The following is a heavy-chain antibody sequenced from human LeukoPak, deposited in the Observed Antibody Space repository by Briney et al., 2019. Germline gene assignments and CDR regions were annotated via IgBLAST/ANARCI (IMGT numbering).Heavy chain of an antibody. J-gene: IGHJ6*02. CDR2: IDVDGGST. CDR3: AKDRPNGMDV. CDR1: GFTFSSYW. Sequence: GGSLRLSCAASGFTFSSYWMSWVRQAPGRGLEWLSAIDVDGGSTYYACSVKGRFTISRDNSKNTLYLQMNSLRAEDTAAYYCAKDRPNGMDVWGQGTTVTVSS. V-gene: IGHV3-23*01.